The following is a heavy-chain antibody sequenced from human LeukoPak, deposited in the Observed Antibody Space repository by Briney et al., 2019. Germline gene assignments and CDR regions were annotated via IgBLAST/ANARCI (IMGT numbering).Heavy chain of an antibody. V-gene: IGHV4-30-4*08. J-gene: IGHJ6*03. CDR1: GGSISSGDYY. CDR2: IYYSGST. Sequence: SQTLSLTCTVSGGSISSGDYYWSWIRQPPGKGLEWIGYIYYSGSTYYNPSLKSRVTISVDTSKNQFSLKLSSVTAADTAVYYCARGRSSSYHYYCYYYMDVWGKGTTVTVSS. CDR3: ARGRSSSYHYYCYYYMDV. D-gene: IGHD2-2*02.